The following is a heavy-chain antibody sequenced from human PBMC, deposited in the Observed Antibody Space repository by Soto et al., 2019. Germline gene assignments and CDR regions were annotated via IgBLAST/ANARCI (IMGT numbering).Heavy chain of an antibody. J-gene: IGHJ4*02. CDR2: ISSSGSTI. CDR1: GFTFSDYY. V-gene: IGHV3-11*01. Sequence: QVQLVESGGGLVKPGGSLRLSCAASGFTFSDYYMSWIRQAPGKGLEWVSYISSSGSTIYYADSVKGRFTISRDNAQRSLYLRINSLRAEDTGVYYCARERAPIAVAGLDYWGQGTLVTVSS. CDR3: ARERAPIAVAGLDY. D-gene: IGHD6-19*01.